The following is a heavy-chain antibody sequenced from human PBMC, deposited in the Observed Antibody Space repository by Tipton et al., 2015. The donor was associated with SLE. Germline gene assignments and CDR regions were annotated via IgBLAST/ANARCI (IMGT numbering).Heavy chain of an antibody. Sequence: TLSLTCTVSGGSISSSSYYWGWIRQPPGKGLEWIGSIYYSGGTYYNPSLKSRVTISVDTSKNQFSLKLSSVTAADTAVYYCAREYEVWASFDYWGQGTLVTVSS. CDR2: IYYSGGT. CDR3: AREYEVWASFDY. J-gene: IGHJ4*02. CDR1: GGSISSSSYY. V-gene: IGHV4-39*07. D-gene: IGHD3-16*01.